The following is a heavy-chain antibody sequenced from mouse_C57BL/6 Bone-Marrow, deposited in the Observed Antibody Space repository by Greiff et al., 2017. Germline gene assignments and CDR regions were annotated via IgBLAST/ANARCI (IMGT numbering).Heavy chain of an antibody. D-gene: IGHD2-4*01. CDR1: GFSLTSYG. Sequence: VKLMESGPGLVAPSQSLSITCTVSGFSLTSYGVHWVRQPPGKGLEWLVVIWSDGSTTYNSALKSRLSISKDNSKSQVFLKMNSLQTDDTAMYYCARQGDYDDYYYAMDYWGQGTSVTVSS. J-gene: IGHJ4*01. CDR3: ARQGDYDDYYYAMDY. V-gene: IGHV2-6-1*01. CDR2: IWSDGST.